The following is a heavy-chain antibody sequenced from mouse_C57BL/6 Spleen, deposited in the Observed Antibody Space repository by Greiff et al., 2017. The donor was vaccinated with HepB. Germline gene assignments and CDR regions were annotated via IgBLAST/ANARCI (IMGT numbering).Heavy chain of an antibody. Sequence: QVHVKQSGAELVKPGASVKISCKASGYTFTDYYINWVKQRPGQGLEWIGKIGPGSGSTYYNEKFKGKATLTADKSYSTAYMQLSGLTSEDSAVYFCASSNPHPFDYGGQGTTLTVSS. D-gene: IGHD6-1*01. J-gene: IGHJ2*01. CDR3: ASSNPHPFDY. CDR1: GYTFTDYY. CDR2: IGPGSGST. V-gene: IGHV1-77*01.